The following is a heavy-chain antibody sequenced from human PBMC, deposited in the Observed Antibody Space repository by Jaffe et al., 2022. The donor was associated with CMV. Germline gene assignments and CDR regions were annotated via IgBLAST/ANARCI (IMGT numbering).Heavy chain of an antibody. J-gene: IGHJ5*02. CDR2: IYSGGST. D-gene: IGHD4-4*01. Sequence: EVQLVESGGGLVQPGGSLRLSCAASGFAVSNDYMNWVRQAPGKGLEWVSVIYSGGSTYYAGSVSGRFIISRDNSKNTLYLQMNSLRVDDTAVYYCVRYIYSFGFDPWGHGTRVTVSS. CDR1: GFAVSNDY. CDR3: VRYIYSFGFDP. V-gene: IGHV3-66*01.